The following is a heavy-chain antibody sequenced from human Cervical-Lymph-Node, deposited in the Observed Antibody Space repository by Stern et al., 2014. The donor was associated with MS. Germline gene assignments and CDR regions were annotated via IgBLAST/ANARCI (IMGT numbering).Heavy chain of an antibody. CDR1: GYTLTEMP. Sequence: QVQLVQFGAEVKKPGASVQASCKVSGYTLTEMPMPWVRQAPGKGLEWLGGYDRQHGETVYAQKSQCRVTMAEDRSTDTAYMELTSLRSDDTAVYYCATHRGRVTYYYGLDVWGQGTTVTVSS. V-gene: IGHV1-24*01. D-gene: IGHD2-21*02. J-gene: IGHJ6*02. CDR2: YDRQHGET. CDR3: ATHRGRVTYYYGLDV.